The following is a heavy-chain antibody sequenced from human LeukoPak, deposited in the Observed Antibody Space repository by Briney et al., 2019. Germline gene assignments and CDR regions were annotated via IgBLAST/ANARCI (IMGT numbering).Heavy chain of an antibody. Sequence: GGSLRLSCAASGLTFSSYSMSWVRQAPGKGLEWVSSISSSSSYIYYADSVKGRFTISRDNAKNSLYLQMNSLRAEDTAVYYCARDQRLGAFDIWGQGTMVTVSS. V-gene: IGHV3-21*01. D-gene: IGHD3-16*01. CDR2: ISSSSSYI. CDR1: GLTFSSYS. J-gene: IGHJ3*02. CDR3: ARDQRLGAFDI.